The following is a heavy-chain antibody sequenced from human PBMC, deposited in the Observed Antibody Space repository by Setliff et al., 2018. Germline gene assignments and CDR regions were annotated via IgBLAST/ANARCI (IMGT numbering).Heavy chain of an antibody. D-gene: IGHD3-10*01. CDR1: GGTLTDYF. CDR3: ARTINFLGSGTWGYMDV. CDR2: IDHGGGS. J-gene: IGHJ6*03. Sequence: SETLSLTCTVSGGTLTDYFWSWVRQPPGKRLEWIGDIDHGGGSSYNPSLQSRVTLSLDTSENEFSLRLTSVTAADTAVYFCARTINFLGSGTWGYMDVWGKGTTVTVS. V-gene: IGHV4-34*01.